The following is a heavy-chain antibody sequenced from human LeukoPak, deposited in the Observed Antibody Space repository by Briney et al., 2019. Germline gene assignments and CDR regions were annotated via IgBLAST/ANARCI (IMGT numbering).Heavy chain of an antibody. V-gene: IGHV4-34*01. CDR2: INHSGST. D-gene: IGHD3-22*01. J-gene: IGHJ3*02. Sequence: SETLSLTCAVYGGSFSGYYWSWIRQPPGKGLEWIGEINHSGSTNYNPSLKSRVTISVDTSKNQFSLKLSSVTAADTAVYYCARPDYYDSSFDAFDIWGQGTMVTVSS. CDR3: ARPDYYDSSFDAFDI. CDR1: GGSFSGYY.